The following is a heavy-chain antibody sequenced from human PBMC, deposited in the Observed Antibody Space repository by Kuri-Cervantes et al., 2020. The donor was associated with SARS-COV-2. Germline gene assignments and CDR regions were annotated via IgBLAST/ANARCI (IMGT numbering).Heavy chain of an antibody. CDR2: IKQDGSEK. J-gene: IGHJ6*02. Sequence: SCKVSGYTLTELSMNWVRQAPGKGLEWVANIKQDGSEKYYVDSVKGRFTISRDNAKNSLYLQMNSLRAEDTAVYYCARVSVTATLYYYYYYGMDVWGQGTTVTVSS. D-gene: IGHD2-21*02. V-gene: IGHV3-7*01. CDR1: GYTLTELS. CDR3: ARVSVTATLYYYYYYGMDV.